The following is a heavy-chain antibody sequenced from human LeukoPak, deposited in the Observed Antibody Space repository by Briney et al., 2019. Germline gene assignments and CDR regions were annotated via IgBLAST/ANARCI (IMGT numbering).Heavy chain of an antibody. D-gene: IGHD2-15*01. CDR1: GGSISSGGYP. Sequence: PSETLSLTCAVSGGSISSGGYPWSWIRQPPGKGLEWIGYIYRGGSTYYNPSLKSRVTISVDRSKNQFSLRLTSVTAADTAVYYCARAPDRSGGSCYSPFFDYWGQGTLVTVSS. V-gene: IGHV4-30-2*01. CDR2: IYRGGST. CDR3: ARAPDRSGGSCYSPFFDY. J-gene: IGHJ4*02.